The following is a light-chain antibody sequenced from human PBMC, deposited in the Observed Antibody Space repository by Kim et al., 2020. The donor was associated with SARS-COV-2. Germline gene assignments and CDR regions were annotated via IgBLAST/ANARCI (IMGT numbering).Light chain of an antibody. Sequence: QTVTISCTGDSSNIGTGYDVHWFQQLPGTAPKLLIYGDKNRPSGVPDWFSGSKSANSASLAIAGLQAEDEADYYCQSYDSVLSGYVFGSGTKVTVL. J-gene: IGLJ1*01. CDR2: GDK. CDR3: QSYDSVLSGYV. V-gene: IGLV1-40*01. CDR1: SSNIGTGYD.